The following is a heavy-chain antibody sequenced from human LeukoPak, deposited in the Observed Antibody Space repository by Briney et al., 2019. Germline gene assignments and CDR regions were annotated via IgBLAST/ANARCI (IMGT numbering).Heavy chain of an antibody. J-gene: IGHJ3*02. D-gene: IGHD3-16*02. V-gene: IGHV1-69*04. Sequence: SVKVSCKASGGSFNAYVITWVRQAPGQGLEWMERIIPILDVANFAQKFQGRVTITADKSTNTAHMELSGLRSEDTAVYYCTREGVYSPDPSSYHRYAFDIWGQGTVVTVSS. CDR2: IIPILDVA. CDR3: TREGVYSPDPSSYHRYAFDI. CDR1: GGSFNAYV.